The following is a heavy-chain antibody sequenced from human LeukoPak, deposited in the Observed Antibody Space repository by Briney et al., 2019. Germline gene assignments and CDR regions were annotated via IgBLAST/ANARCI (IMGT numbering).Heavy chain of an antibody. V-gene: IGHV4-59*01. CDR3: ARFGLNWFDP. J-gene: IGHJ5*02. Sequence: SETLSLTCTVSGGSISSYYWSWIRQPPGKGLEWIGYIYYSGSTNYNPSLKSRVTKSVDTSKNQFSLKLSSVTAADTAVYYCARFGLNWFDPWGQGTLVTVSS. D-gene: IGHD3-10*01. CDR2: IYYSGST. CDR1: GGSISSYY.